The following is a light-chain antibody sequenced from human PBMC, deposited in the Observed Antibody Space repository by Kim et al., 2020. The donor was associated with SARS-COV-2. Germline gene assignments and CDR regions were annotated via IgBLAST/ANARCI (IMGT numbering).Light chain of an antibody. Sequence: SYELTQPPSVSVVPGKTARITCGGNNIGSKSVHWYQQKPGQAPVLVIYYDSDRPSGIPERFSGSNSGNTATLTISRVEAGDEADYYCQVWDSTSGWVFGGGTKLTVL. CDR3: QVWDSTSGWV. CDR1: NIGSKS. CDR2: YDS. J-gene: IGLJ3*02. V-gene: IGLV3-21*04.